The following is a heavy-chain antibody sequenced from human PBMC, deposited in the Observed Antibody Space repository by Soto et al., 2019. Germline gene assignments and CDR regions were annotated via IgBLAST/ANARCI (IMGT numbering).Heavy chain of an antibody. V-gene: IGHV4-39*01. Sequence: QLQLQESGPGLVKPSETLSLTCTVSGGSISSSSYYWGWIRQPPGKGLEWIGSIYYSGSTYYNPARKSRVTRSVDTSKNRLSLKLSSVTAAGTAVYYCARHDYDSRYYFDYWGQGTLVTVSS. J-gene: IGHJ4*02. D-gene: IGHD3-22*01. CDR1: GGSISSSSYY. CDR3: ARHDYDSRYYFDY. CDR2: IYYSGST.